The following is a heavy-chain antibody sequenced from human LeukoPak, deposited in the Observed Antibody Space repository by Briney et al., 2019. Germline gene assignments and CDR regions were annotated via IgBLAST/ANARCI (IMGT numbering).Heavy chain of an antibody. CDR1: GGSFSGYY. CDR2: INHSGST. Sequence: SETLSLTCAVYGGSFSGYYWSWIRQPPGKGLEWIGEINHSGSTNYNPSLKSRVTISVDTSKNQFSLKLSSVTAAHTAVYYCARGQGDCSGGSCYLFDYWGQGTLVTVSS. CDR3: ARGQGDCSGGSCYLFDY. J-gene: IGHJ4*02. V-gene: IGHV4-34*01. D-gene: IGHD2-15*01.